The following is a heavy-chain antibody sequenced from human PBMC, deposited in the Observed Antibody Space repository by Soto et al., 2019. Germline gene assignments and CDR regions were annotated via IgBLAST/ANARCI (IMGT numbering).Heavy chain of an antibody. D-gene: IGHD3-10*01. Sequence: PSETLSLTCTVSGGSISSGDYYWSWIRQPPGKGLEWIGYIYYSGSTYYNPSLKSRVTISVDTSKNQFSLKLSSVTAADTAVYYCARAMVRGVIRYYYYGMDVWGQGTTVTVSS. CDR2: IYYSGST. J-gene: IGHJ6*02. CDR1: GGSISSGDYY. CDR3: ARAMVRGVIRYYYYGMDV. V-gene: IGHV4-30-4*01.